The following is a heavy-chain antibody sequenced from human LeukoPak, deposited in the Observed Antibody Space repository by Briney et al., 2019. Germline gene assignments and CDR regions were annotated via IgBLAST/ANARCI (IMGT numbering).Heavy chain of an antibody. CDR3: ANQDGIGGSVVYFDY. Sequence: TGGSLRLSCAASGFTFSSYAMSWVRQAPGKGLEWVSAISGSGGSTYYADSVKGRFTISRDNSKNTLYLQMNSLRAEDTAVYYCANQDGIGGSVVYFDYWGQGTLVTVSS. CDR2: ISGSGGST. J-gene: IGHJ4*02. V-gene: IGHV3-23*01. CDR1: GFTFSSYA. D-gene: IGHD3-16*01.